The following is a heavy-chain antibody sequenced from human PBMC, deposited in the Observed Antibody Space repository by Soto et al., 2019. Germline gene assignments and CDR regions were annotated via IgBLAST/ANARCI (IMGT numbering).Heavy chain of an antibody. J-gene: IGHJ3*02. D-gene: IGHD6-13*01. CDR2: IIPIFGTA. CDR1: GGTFSSYA. V-gene: IGHV1-69*01. Sequence: QVQLVQSGAEVKKPGSSVKVSCKASGGTFSSYAISWVRQAPGQGLEWMGGIIPIFGTANYAQKFQGRVTITADESTSTAYMELSSLRSEDTAVYYCARHPRMRAAAVHDAFDIWGQGTIVTVSS. CDR3: ARHPRMRAAAVHDAFDI.